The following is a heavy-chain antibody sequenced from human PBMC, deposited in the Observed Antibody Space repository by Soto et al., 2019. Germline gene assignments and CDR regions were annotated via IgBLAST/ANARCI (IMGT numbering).Heavy chain of an antibody. V-gene: IGHV1-18*01. Sequence: QVQLVQSGAEMKQPGASVKVSCKTSGYAFSGYRLSWVRQGPGQGLEWMGWISGYNGNTDYAQKFQGRVTMTTDTSTSRAYMELRGLRSDDTAVYYCARDLGPPNWFDSWGQGTLVTVSS. CDR2: ISGYNGNT. J-gene: IGHJ5*01. CDR3: ARDLGPPNWFDS. CDR1: GYAFSGYR. D-gene: IGHD2-8*01.